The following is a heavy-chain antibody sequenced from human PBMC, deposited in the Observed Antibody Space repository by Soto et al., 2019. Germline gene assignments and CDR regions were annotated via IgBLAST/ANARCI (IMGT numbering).Heavy chain of an antibody. CDR3: ARGRTTGHLYYGMDV. CDR2: IYYSGST. D-gene: IGHD1-1*01. Sequence: SETLSLTCTVSGGSISSYYWSWIRQPPGKGLEWIGYIYYSGSTNYNPSLKIRVTISVDTSKNQFSLKLSSVTAADTAVYYCARGRTTGHLYYGMDVWGQGTTVT. J-gene: IGHJ6*01. V-gene: IGHV4-59*01. CDR1: GGSISSYY.